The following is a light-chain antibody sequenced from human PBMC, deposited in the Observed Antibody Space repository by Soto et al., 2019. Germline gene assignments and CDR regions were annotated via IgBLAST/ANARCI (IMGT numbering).Light chain of an antibody. CDR2: KAS. V-gene: IGKV1-5*03. CDR3: EDYNDYHWT. J-gene: IGKJ1*01. Sequence: DTQMTQSPSTLSASVGDRVTITCRANQSISEWLAWYQQKPGKAPKHYIYKASRLQSGVPSRFSGSGSGTEFTLTISGLQADDFANSYCEDYNDYHWTFGHETKVEI. CDR1: QSISEW.